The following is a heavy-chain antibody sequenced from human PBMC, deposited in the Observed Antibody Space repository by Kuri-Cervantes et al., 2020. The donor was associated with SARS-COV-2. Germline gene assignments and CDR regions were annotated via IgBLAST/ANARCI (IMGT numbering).Heavy chain of an antibody. CDR3: ARGHVRYSSSWYDYFQH. V-gene: IGHV4-34*01. Sequence: GSLRLSCAVYGGSFSGYYWSWVHQPPGKGLEWIGEINHSGSTNYNPSLKSRVTISVDTSKNQFSLKLSSVTAADTAVYYCARGHVRYSSSWYDYFQHWGQGTLVTVSS. D-gene: IGHD6-13*01. J-gene: IGHJ1*01. CDR2: INHSGST. CDR1: GGSFSGYY.